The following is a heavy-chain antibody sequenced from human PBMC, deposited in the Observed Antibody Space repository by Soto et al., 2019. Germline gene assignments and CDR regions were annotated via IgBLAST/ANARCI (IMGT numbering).Heavy chain of an antibody. J-gene: IGHJ4*02. CDR3: ARTLHYYDSSAQDY. CDR1: GDTFSSYG. D-gene: IGHD3-22*01. CDR2: IIPIFGTT. Sequence: SVKVSCKTSGDTFSSYGITWVRQAPGQGLEWMGRIIPIFGTTDYAQKFQGRVTITADKSTSTAYMELSSLRSEDTAVYYCARTLHYYDSSAQDYWGQGTLVTVSS. V-gene: IGHV1-69*06.